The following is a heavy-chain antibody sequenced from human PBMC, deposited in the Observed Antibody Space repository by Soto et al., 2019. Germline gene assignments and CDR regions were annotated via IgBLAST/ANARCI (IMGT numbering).Heavy chain of an antibody. Sequence: QLRLVQSGAEVRKPGSSVKVSCTAPGDTFTNYAISWLRLVPGPGLEWMGGFRPFVEAAALAQNFRGRLTITADASTSTAYLELSDLRSEDTAIYYCARGGYSNSWRFDYWGQGSLITVS. J-gene: IGHJ4*02. D-gene: IGHD2-21*01. CDR3: ARGGYSNSWRFDY. CDR1: GDTFTNYA. CDR2: FRPFVEAA. V-gene: IGHV1-69*01.